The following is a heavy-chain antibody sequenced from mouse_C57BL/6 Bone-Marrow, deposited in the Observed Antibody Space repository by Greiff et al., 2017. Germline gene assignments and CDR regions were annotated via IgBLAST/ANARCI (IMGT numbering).Heavy chain of an antibody. CDR1: GYTFTDYE. V-gene: IGHV1-15*01. J-gene: IGHJ3*01. CDR3: TRLYSFAY. D-gene: IGHD1-3*01. Sequence: QVQLQQSGAELVRPGASVTLSCKASGYTFTDYEMHWVKQTPVHGLEWIGAIDPETGGTAYNQKFKGKAIRTADKSSSTAYMELRSLTSEDSAVYYCTRLYSFAYWGQGTLVTVSA. CDR2: IDPETGGT.